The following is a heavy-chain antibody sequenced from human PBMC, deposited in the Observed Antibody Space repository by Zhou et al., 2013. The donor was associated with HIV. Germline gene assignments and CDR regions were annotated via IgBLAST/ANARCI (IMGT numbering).Heavy chain of an antibody. V-gene: IGHV1-2*02. CDR1: GYILSDYH. CDR2: INSKTGAT. Sequence: QVRLLQSGAEVKKPGASVRVSCEASGYILSDYHIHWMRQAPGQGPEWMGWINSKTGATTYAQKFQGRVTITRNTSISTAYMELSSLRSEDTAVYYCARRLVAMAGFDPWGQGTLVTVSS. CDR3: ARRLVAMAGFDP. D-gene: IGHD3-16*01. J-gene: IGHJ5*02.